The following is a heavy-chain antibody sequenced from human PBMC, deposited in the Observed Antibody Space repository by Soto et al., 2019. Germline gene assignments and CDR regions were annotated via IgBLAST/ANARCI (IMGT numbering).Heavy chain of an antibody. CDR2: VYYSGST. CDR1: GGSIELYY. Sequence: SETLYLTCTVSGGSIELYYWGWIRQPPGKGLEYIGYVYYSGSTNYSPSLKSRVTLSVDTSKNQFSLRLNSVTTADPAVYYCVRWGPRPLGDYCGQGSRVTVSS. D-gene: IGHD1-26*01. J-gene: IGHJ4*02. V-gene: IGHV4-59*01. CDR3: VRWGPRPLGDY.